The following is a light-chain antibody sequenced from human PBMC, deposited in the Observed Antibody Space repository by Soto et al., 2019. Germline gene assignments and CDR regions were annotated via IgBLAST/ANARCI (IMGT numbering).Light chain of an antibody. CDR2: GAS. Sequence: EIVLTQSPGTLSLSPGERATLSCRPSQSVSSSYLAWYQQKPGQAPRLLIYGASRRATGIRDRFSGSGSGTDFTLTISRLEPEDFAVYYCQQYGSSPPITFGQGTRLEIK. CDR3: QQYGSSPPIT. CDR1: QSVSSSY. V-gene: IGKV3-20*01. J-gene: IGKJ5*01.